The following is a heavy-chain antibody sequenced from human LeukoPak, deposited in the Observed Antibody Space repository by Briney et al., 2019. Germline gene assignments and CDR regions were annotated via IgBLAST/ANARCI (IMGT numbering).Heavy chain of an antibody. Sequence: GGSLRLSCAASGFTFSSYAMRWVRQAPGKGLEWVSYVSSSSSPIYYADSVKGRFTITKDNAKNLLYLQMNSLRDEDTAVYYCARDLVRYFDYWGQGALVTVSS. D-gene: IGHD2-21*01. CDR1: GFTFSSYA. CDR3: ARDLVRYFDY. CDR2: VSSSSSPI. J-gene: IGHJ4*02. V-gene: IGHV3-48*02.